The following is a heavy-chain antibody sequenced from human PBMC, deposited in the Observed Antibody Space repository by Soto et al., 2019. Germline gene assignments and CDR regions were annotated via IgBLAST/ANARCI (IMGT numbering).Heavy chain of an antibody. CDR1: GGTISSGGYY. CDR3: ASIDSSGYYSGDFDY. D-gene: IGHD3-22*01. V-gene: IGHV4-31*03. CDR2: IYYSGST. Sequence: SETLSLTCTVSGGTISSGGYYWSWIRQHPGKGLEWIGYIYYSGSTYYNPSLKSRVTISVDTSKNQFSLKLSSVTAADTAVYYCASIDSSGYYSGDFDYWGQGXLVTVYS. J-gene: IGHJ4*02.